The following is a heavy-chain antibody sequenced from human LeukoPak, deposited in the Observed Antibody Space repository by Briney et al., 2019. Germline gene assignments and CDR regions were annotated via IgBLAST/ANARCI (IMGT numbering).Heavy chain of an antibody. Sequence: ASVKVSCKASGGTFSSYAISWVQQAPGKGLEWMGRVDPENGETKYAEKFQGRVTITADTSTDTAYMELSSLISDDTAVYYCATVERGFSAYASFYFDYWGRGTLVTVSS. J-gene: IGHJ4*02. CDR2: VDPENGET. D-gene: IGHD5-12*01. V-gene: IGHV1-69-2*01. CDR1: GGTFSSYA. CDR3: ATVERGFSAYASFYFDY.